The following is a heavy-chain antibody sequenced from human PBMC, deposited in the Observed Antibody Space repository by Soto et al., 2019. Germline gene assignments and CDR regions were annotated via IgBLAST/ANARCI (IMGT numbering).Heavy chain of an antibody. D-gene: IGHD2-15*01. CDR3: THIPRGRSHLDP. J-gene: IGHJ5*02. Sequence: QITLKESGPTLVRPTQTLTLTCTFSGFSLSTSGVGIHWIRQPPGKALEWLALIYWDDDKRYNPSQNSRLTITKDTTKNQVVLTVTNMDHVDTATYYCTHIPRGRSHLDPWGQGTLVTVSS. V-gene: IGHV2-5*02. CDR2: IYWDDDK. CDR1: GFSLSTSGVG.